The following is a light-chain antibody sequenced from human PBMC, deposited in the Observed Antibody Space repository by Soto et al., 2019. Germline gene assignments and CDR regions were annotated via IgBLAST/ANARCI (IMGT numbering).Light chain of an antibody. CDR1: QDISGH. CDR3: QKYHGTPRT. Sequence: DIQVTQSPSSLSASVGDRVTITCRASQDISGHLAWYQQKPGKVPKLLIYEASTLQSQVPSRFSASGSGTEFTRTISSLQPEDVATYYCQKYHGTPRTFGQGTKVQLK. J-gene: IGKJ1*01. CDR2: EAS. V-gene: IGKV1-27*01.